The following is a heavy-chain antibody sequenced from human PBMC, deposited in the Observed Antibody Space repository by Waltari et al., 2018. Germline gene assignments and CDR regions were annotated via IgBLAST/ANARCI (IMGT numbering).Heavy chain of an antibody. V-gene: IGHV1-69*05. J-gene: IGHJ4*02. Sequence: ISWVRQAPGQGLEWMGGIIPIFGTANYAQKFQGRVTITTDESTSTAYMELSSLRSEDTAVYYCARSPEDTAMVPLDYWGQGTLVTVSS. CDR3: ARSPEDTAMVPLDY. D-gene: IGHD5-18*01. CDR2: IIPIFGTA.